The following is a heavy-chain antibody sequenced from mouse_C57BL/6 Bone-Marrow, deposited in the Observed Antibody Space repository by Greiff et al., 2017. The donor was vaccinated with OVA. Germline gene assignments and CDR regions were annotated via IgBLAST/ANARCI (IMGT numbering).Heavy chain of an antibody. CDR3: VGITTVGESYAMDY. Sequence: EVQLVESGGGLVQPKGSLKLSCAASGFTFNTYAMHWVRQAPGKGLEWVARIRSKSSNYATYYAVSVKDRFTISRDDSQSSHYLQMNNLKTEDTTMYYCVGITTVGESYAMDYWGQGTSVTVSA. V-gene: IGHV10-3*01. J-gene: IGHJ4*01. CDR1: GFTFNTYA. CDR2: IRSKSSNYAT. D-gene: IGHD1-1*01.